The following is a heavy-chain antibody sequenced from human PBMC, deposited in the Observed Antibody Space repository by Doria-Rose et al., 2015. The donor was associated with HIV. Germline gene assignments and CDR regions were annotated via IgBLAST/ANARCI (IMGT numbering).Heavy chain of an antibody. CDR2: ISSYDER. V-gene: IGHV2-26*01. CDR1: GVSLSSPGMG. D-gene: IGHD6-13*01. Sequence: QESGPVLVKPTETLTLTCTVSGVSLSSPGMGVSWIRQPPGKALEWLANISSYDERSYKTSLKSRLTISRGTSKGQVVLTMTDMDPVDTATYYCARIKSSRWYHKYYFDFWGQGTLVIVSA. J-gene: IGHJ4*02. CDR3: ARIKSSRWYHKYYFDF.